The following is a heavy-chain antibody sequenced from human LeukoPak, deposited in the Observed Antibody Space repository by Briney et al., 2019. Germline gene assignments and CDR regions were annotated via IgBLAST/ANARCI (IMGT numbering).Heavy chain of an antibody. D-gene: IGHD2-2*01. CDR3: ARAGYQLPQGWFDP. Sequence: ASVEVSCKASGYTFTGYYMHWVRQAPGQGLEWMGWINPNSGGTNYAQKFQGRVTMTRDTSISTAYMELSRLRSDDTAVYYCARAGYQLPQGWFDPWGQGTLVTVSS. CDR2: INPNSGGT. V-gene: IGHV1-2*02. CDR1: GYTFTGYY. J-gene: IGHJ5*02.